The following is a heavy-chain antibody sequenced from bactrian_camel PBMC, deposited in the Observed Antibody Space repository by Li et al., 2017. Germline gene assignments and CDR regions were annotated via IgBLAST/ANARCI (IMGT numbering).Heavy chain of an antibody. CDR3: AADPSRELGVGYPPYKY. V-gene: IGHV3-2*01. Sequence: HVQLVESGGGLVQPGGSLRLSCAASGFTFNTYYMSWNRQAPGKGLEWVSSIYSDGSNIVYAASVKGRFTISRDNAKNTVYLQMNSLKSEDTAVYYCAADPSRELGVGYPPYKYWGQGTQVTVS. D-gene: IGHD5*01. CDR2: IYSDGSNI. CDR1: GFTFNTYY. J-gene: IGHJ4*01.